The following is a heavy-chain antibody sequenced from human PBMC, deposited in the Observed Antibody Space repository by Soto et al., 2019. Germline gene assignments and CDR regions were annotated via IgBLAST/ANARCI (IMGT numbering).Heavy chain of an antibody. D-gene: IGHD4-17*01. CDR1: GGPISSGGYY. V-gene: IGHV4-31*03. CDR3: AREGTTVTTTYYFGMDV. Sequence: QVQLQESGPGLVKPSQTLSLTCTVSGGPISSGGYYWSWIRQHPGKGLEWIGYLYYSGSTYYTPSLKSRVTISLGTSMNQFSLNLSSVTAADTAVYYCAREGTTVTTTYYFGMDVWGQVPTLTASS. CDR2: LYYSGST. J-gene: IGHJ6*02.